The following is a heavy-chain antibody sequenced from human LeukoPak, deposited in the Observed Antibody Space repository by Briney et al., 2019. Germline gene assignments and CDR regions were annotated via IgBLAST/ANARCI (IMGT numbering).Heavy chain of an antibody. J-gene: IGHJ4*02. CDR1: GFTFSSYA. CDR3: ARGQWELLLVDY. Sequence: PGGSLRLSCAASGFTFSSYAMHWVRQAPGEGLEWVAVISYDGSNKYYADSVKGRFTISRDNSKNTLYLQMNSLRAEDTAVYYCARGQWELLLVDYWGQGTLVTVSS. CDR2: ISYDGSNK. V-gene: IGHV3-30*04. D-gene: IGHD1-26*01.